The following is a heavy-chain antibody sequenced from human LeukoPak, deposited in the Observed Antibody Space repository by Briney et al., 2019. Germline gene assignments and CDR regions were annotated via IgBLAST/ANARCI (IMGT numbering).Heavy chain of an antibody. CDR2: IKQDGSEK. J-gene: IGHJ4*02. CDR1: GFTFSSYW. V-gene: IGHV3-7*01. D-gene: IGHD6-19*01. CDR3: ARDTRGSGWYYFDY. Sequence: PGGSLRLSCAASGFTFSSYWMSWVRQAPGKGLEWVANIKQDGSEKYYVDSVKGRFTISRDNAKNSLYLQMNSLRAEDTALYYCARDTRGSGWYYFDYWGQGTLVNVSS.